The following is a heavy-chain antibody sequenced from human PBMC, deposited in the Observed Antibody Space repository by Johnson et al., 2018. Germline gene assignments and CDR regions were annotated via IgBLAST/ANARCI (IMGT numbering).Heavy chain of an antibody. D-gene: IGHD3-3*01. Sequence: VQLVESGGGLVQPGGSLRLSCAASGFTFSRHDMHWVRQATGKGLEWVSGIGIAGDTYYPGSVKGRFTISRKNAKNSLYLQMNSLRAGDTALYYCAKDIRFSGPKGAYYFYYYMDVWGKGTTVTVSS. J-gene: IGHJ6*03. CDR2: IGIAGDT. V-gene: IGHV3-13*01. CDR1: GFTFSRHD. CDR3: AKDIRFSGPKGAYYFYYYMDV.